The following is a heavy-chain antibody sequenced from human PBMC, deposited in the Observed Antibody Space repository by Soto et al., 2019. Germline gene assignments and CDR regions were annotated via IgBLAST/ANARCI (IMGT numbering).Heavy chain of an antibody. D-gene: IGHD3-22*01. CDR1: GFTFSSYG. V-gene: IGHV3-30*18. Sequence: QVQLVESGGGVVQPGRSLRLSCAASGFTFSSYGMHWVRQAPGKGLEWVAVISYDGSNKYYADSVKGRFTISRDNSKNTLYLQMNSLRVEDTAVYYCAKDRGGYYPIDYWGQGTLVTVSS. CDR2: ISYDGSNK. J-gene: IGHJ4*02. CDR3: AKDRGGYYPIDY.